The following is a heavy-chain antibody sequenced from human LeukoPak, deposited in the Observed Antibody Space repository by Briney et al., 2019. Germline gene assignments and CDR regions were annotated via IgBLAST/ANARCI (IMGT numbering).Heavy chain of an antibody. CDR1: GVSISSGDYY. CDR2: IYYSGST. CDR3: ARSQYYYDSSGYYH. J-gene: IGHJ5*02. Sequence: PSQTLSLTCTVSGVSISSGDYYWSWIRQPPGKGLEWIGYIYYSGSTYYNPSLKSRVTISVDTSKNQFSLKLSSVTAADTAVYYCARSQYYYDSSGYYHWGQGTLVTVSS. D-gene: IGHD3-22*01. V-gene: IGHV4-30-4*01.